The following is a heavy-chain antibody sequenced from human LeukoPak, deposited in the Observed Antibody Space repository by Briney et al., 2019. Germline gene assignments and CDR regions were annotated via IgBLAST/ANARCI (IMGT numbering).Heavy chain of an antibody. CDR3: ARDSGHHYYFDY. J-gene: IGHJ4*02. Sequence: GRSLRLSCAASGFTFSSYAMHWVRQAPGKGLEWVAVISYDGSNKYYADSVKGRFTISRDNSKNTLYLQMNSLRAEDTAVYYCARDSGHHYYFDYWGQGTLVTVSP. CDR2: ISYDGSNK. V-gene: IGHV3-30-3*01. CDR1: GFTFSSYA.